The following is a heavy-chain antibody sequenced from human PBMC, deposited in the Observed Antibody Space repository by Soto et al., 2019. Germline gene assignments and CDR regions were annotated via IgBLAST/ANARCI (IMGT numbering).Heavy chain of an antibody. Sequence: QVELQQSGPGVVKPSETLSLTCSVSGASISKTSSYWGWIRQSPGKGLEWIGSINYSGTAYYSPSLRSRVTLSVDTSANQFSLRLMSVPAADTAFYFCVRRVNIPSWYFDLWGREKPVIVSS. J-gene: IGHJ2*01. CDR3: VRRVNIPSWYFDL. CDR2: INYSGTA. V-gene: IGHV4-39*01. D-gene: IGHD2-21*01. CDR1: GASISKTSSY.